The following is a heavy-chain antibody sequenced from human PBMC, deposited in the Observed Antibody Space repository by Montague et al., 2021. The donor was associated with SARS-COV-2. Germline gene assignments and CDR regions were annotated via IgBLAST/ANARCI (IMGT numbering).Heavy chain of an antibody. J-gene: IGHJ4*02. Sequence: SETLSLTCDVYGGSFSRYFWSWIRQPPGRGPELIGHISPTGSTRYNPSLDSRVTISLDTSKSRLSLELTSVTVADTSIYSCVRAPNEYYFDYWGQGTPVSASS. CDR3: VRAPNEYYFDY. CDR2: ISPTGST. V-gene: IGHV4-34*01. CDR1: GGSFSRYF. D-gene: IGHD1-1*01.